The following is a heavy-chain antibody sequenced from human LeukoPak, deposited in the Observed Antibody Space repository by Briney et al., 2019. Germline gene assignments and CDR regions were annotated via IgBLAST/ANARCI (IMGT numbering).Heavy chain of an antibody. Sequence: PGGSLRLSCAASGFTFSSYAMSWVRQAPGKGLEWVSAISGSGRTTYYEDSVKGRFTISRDNSKNTLYLQMNSLRAEDTAVYHCARGRIVVANTGAFDIWGQGTMVPVSS. CDR3: ARGRIVVANTGAFDI. CDR2: ISGSGRTT. V-gene: IGHV3-23*01. CDR1: GFTFSSYA. D-gene: IGHD3-22*01. J-gene: IGHJ3*02.